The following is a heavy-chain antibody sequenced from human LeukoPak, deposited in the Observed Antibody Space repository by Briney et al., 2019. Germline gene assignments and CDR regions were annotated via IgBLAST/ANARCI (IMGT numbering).Heavy chain of an antibody. CDR3: ERGMSYYYYMDV. Sequence: SETLSLTCTVSGNSISSGDYYWSWIRQPAGKGLEWIGYIYYSGSTNYNPSLKSRVTISVDTSKNQFSLKLSSVTAADTAVYYCERGMSYYYYMDVWGKGTTVTVSS. CDR1: GNSISSGDYY. J-gene: IGHJ6*03. CDR2: IYYSGST. V-gene: IGHV4-61*10.